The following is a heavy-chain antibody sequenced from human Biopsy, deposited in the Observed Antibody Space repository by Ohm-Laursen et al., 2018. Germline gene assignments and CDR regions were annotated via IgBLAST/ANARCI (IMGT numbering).Heavy chain of an antibody. J-gene: IGHJ4*02. V-gene: IGHV4-61*01. CDR2: IYSGGNT. D-gene: IGHD6-19*01. Sequence: SQTLSLTWAVSGDSLTSGPENWSWIRQSPGQGLEYIGFIYSGGNTNYNPSLKNRVTMSVDTSKNQFYLKLYSVTAADTAVYYCARGRRTSGWPYFDNWGQGALVIVSP. CDR3: ARGRRTSGWPYFDN. CDR1: GDSLTSGPEN.